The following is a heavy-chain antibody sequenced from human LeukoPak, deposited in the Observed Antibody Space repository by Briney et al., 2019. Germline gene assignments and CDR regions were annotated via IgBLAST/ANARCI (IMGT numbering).Heavy chain of an antibody. J-gene: IGHJ1*01. CDR3: ARGFIAVAGTEYFQH. CDR2: IYYSGST. CDR1: GGSVSSGSYY. V-gene: IGHV4-61*01. D-gene: IGHD6-19*01. Sequence: PSETLSLTCTVPGGSVSSGSYYWSWIRQPPGKGLEWIGYIYYSGSTNYNPSLKSRVTIPVDTSKNQFSLKLSSVTAADTAVYYCARGFIAVAGTEYFQHWGQGTLVTVSS.